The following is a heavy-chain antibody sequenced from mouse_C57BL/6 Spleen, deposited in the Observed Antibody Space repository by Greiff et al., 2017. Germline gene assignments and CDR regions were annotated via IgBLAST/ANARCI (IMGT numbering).Heavy chain of an antibody. J-gene: IGHJ1*03. CDR2: IDPETGGT. CDR1: GYTFTDYE. Sequence: VKLMESGAELVRPGASVTLSCKASGYTFTDYEMHWVKQTPVHGLEWIGAIDPETGGTAYNQKFKGKAILTADKSSSTAYMELRSLTSEDSAVYYCTRKDGSSYLYWYFDVWGTGTTVTVSS. V-gene: IGHV1-15*01. CDR3: TRKDGSSYLYWYFDV. D-gene: IGHD1-1*01.